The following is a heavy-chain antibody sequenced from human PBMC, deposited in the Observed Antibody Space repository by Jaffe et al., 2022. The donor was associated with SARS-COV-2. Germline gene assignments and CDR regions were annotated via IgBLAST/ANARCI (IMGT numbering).Heavy chain of an antibody. V-gene: IGHV3-30*18. Sequence: QVQLVESGGGVVQPGRSLRLSCAASGFTFSNYGMHWVRQAPGKGLEWVAVMSYDGSNQYYADSVKGRFTISRDNSKNTLYLQMNSLRPEDTAVYFCAKDRQISGSYEGFDYWGQGTLVTVSS. CDR1: GFTFSNYG. CDR2: MSYDGSNQ. D-gene: IGHD1-26*01. J-gene: IGHJ4*02. CDR3: AKDRQISGSYEGFDY.